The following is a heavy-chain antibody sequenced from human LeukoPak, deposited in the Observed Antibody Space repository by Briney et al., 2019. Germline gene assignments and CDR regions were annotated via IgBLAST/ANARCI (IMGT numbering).Heavy chain of an antibody. D-gene: IGHD6-13*01. Sequence: VASVKVSCKASGYTFTSYGISWVRQAPGQGLEWMGWISAYNGNTNYAQKLQGRVTMTTDTSTSTAYMELRSLRSDDTAVYYCARDRAAAGTEDWFDPWGQGTLVTVSS. CDR2: ISAYNGNT. J-gene: IGHJ5*02. V-gene: IGHV1-18*01. CDR3: ARDRAAAGTEDWFDP. CDR1: GYTFTSYG.